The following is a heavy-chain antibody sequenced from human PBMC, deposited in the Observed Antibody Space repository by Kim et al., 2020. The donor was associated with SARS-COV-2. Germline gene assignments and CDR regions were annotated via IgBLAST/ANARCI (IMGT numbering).Heavy chain of an antibody. CDR1: GGSISSGGYY. Sequence: SETLSLTCTVSGGSISSGGYYWSWIRQHPGKGLEWIGYIYYSGSTYYNPSLKSRVTISVDTSKNQFSLKLSSVTAADTAVYYCARVAGIAPDYWGQGTLVTVSS. J-gene: IGHJ4*02. D-gene: IGHD6-13*01. CDR3: ARVAGIAPDY. V-gene: IGHV4-31*03. CDR2: IYYSGST.